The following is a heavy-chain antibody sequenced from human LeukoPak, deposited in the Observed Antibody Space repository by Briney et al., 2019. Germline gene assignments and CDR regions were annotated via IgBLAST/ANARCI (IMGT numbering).Heavy chain of an antibody. CDR3: AKVVATTPDYYMDV. Sequence: GGSLRLSCAASGFMFGNYAMSWVRQAPGKGLEWVSAISGSGDSTYYADSVKGRFTISRDNSKNTLYLQMNSLRAEDTAVYYCAKVVATTPDYYMDVWGKGTTVTISS. J-gene: IGHJ6*03. V-gene: IGHV3-23*01. D-gene: IGHD5-12*01. CDR1: GFMFGNYA. CDR2: ISGSGDST.